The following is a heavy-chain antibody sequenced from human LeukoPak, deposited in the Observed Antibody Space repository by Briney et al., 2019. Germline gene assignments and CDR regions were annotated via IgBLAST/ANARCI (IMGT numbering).Heavy chain of an antibody. J-gene: IGHJ3*01. CDR1: GFTFSKYA. CDR2: ISYDGSIQ. Sequence: PGGSLRLSCAASGFTFSKYAMHWVRQAPGKGLEWVTYISYDGSIQYYADSVKGRFTISRDNSKGTLYLQMDSPRVEDTAVYYCGKDPNGNFIGAFDFWGQGTMVTVSS. CDR3: GKDPNGNFIGAFDF. D-gene: IGHD4-23*01. V-gene: IGHV3-30*04.